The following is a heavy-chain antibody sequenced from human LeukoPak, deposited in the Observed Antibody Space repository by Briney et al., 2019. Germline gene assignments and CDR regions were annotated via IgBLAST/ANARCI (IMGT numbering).Heavy chain of an antibody. Sequence: SETLSLTCTVSGYSISSGYYWGWIRPPPGKGLEWIGSIYHSGSTYYNPSLKSRVTISVDTSKNQFSLKLSSVTAADTAVYYCVRVDTAMVWARFDYWGQGTLVTVSS. CDR1: GYSISSGYY. V-gene: IGHV4-38-2*02. CDR3: VRVDTAMVWARFDY. J-gene: IGHJ4*02. D-gene: IGHD5-18*01. CDR2: IYHSGST.